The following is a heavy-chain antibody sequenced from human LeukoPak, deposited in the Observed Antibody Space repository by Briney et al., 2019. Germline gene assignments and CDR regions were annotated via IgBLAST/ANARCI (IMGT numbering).Heavy chain of an antibody. CDR1: GGSISPSSYS. V-gene: IGHV4-39*01. CDR3: APNLYAGVTDEAFNI. Sequence: SETLSLTCTVSGGSISPSSYSWGWIRQPPGKGLEWIGSIYYSGSTYYNPSLKSRVTISVATSKNQFSLKLSSVTAADTAVYYCAPNLYAGVTDEAFNIWAQGQWSPSLQ. D-gene: IGHD3-10*01. J-gene: IGHJ3*02. CDR2: IYYSGST.